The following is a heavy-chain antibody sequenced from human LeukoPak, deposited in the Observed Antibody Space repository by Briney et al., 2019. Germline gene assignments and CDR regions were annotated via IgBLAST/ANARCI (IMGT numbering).Heavy chain of an antibody. Sequence: SETLSLTCTVSGGSISSSSYYWGWIRQPPGKGLEWIGSIYYSGSTYYNPSLKSRVTISVDTSKNQFSLKLSSVTAADTAVYYCARRAWITFGGVIVRTWFDPWGQGTLVTVSS. V-gene: IGHV4-39*01. J-gene: IGHJ5*02. D-gene: IGHD3-16*02. CDR1: GGSISSSSYY. CDR2: IYYSGST. CDR3: ARRAWITFGGVIVRTWFDP.